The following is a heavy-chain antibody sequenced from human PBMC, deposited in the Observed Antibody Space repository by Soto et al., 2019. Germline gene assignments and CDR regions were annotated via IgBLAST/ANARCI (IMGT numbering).Heavy chain of an antibody. V-gene: IGHV4-39*01. CDR3: ARHTRWARYYYGMDV. D-gene: IGHD2-15*01. CDR1: GGSISSSSYY. Sequence: SETLSLTCTVSGGSISSSSYYWGWIRQPPGKGLEWIGSIYYSGSTYYNPSLKSRVTISVDTSKNQFSLKLSSVTAADTAVYYCARHTRWARYYYGMDVWGQGTTVTVSS. J-gene: IGHJ6*02. CDR2: IYYSGST.